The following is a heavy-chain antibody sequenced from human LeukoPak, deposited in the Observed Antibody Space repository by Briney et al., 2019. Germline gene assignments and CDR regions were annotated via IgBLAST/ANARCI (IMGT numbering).Heavy chain of an antibody. CDR3: ARDYVVRNYYYGLDV. D-gene: IGHD3-10*02. J-gene: IGHJ6*02. CDR2: IYTSGST. V-gene: IGHV4-4*07. Sequence: SETLSLTCTVSGASISSYYWSWIRQPAGKGLEWIGRIYTSGSTNYNPSLQSRVTISVDTSKNQVSLKLTSVTAADTAVYYCARDYVVRNYYYGLDVWGQGTTVTVSS. CDR1: GASISSYY.